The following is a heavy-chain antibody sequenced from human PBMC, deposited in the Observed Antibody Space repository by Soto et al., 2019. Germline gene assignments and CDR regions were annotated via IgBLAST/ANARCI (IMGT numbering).Heavy chain of an antibody. V-gene: IGHV3-33*01. J-gene: IGHJ6*02. CDR2: IWYDGSNK. D-gene: IGHD2-2*01. Sequence: GGSLRLSCAASGSTFSSYGMHWVRQAPGKGLDWVAVIWYDGSNKYYADSVKGRFTISRDNSKNTLYLQMNSLRAEDTAVYYCARESYPALPANYYYYGMDVWGQGTTVTVSS. CDR3: ARESYPALPANYYYYGMDV. CDR1: GSTFSSYG.